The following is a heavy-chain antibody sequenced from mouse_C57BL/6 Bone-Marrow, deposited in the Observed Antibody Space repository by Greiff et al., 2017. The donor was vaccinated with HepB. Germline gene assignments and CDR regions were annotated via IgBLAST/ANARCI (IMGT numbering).Heavy chain of an antibody. V-gene: IGHV5-16*01. Sequence: EVKLMESEGGLVQPGSSMKLSCTASGFTFSDYYMAWVRQVPEKGLEWVANINYDGSSTYYLDSLKSRFIISRDNAKNILYLQMSSLKSEDTATYYCARDRNWDGAMDYWGQGTSVTVSS. CDR1: GFTFSDYY. CDR3: ARDRNWDGAMDY. D-gene: IGHD4-1*01. CDR2: INYDGSST. J-gene: IGHJ4*01.